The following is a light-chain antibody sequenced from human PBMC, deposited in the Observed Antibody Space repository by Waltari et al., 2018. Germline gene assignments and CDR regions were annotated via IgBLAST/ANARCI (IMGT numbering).Light chain of an antibody. V-gene: IGKV1-5*01. Sequence: DIQLTQSPSTLSASLGDRFTITCRASQSITRWLAWYQQNPGKAPKLLIYDASSLESGVPSRFSGSGSGTEFTLTISSLQPDDFATYYCQEHVTYWAFGQGTKVEMK. J-gene: IGKJ1*01. CDR2: DAS. CDR1: QSITRW. CDR3: QEHVTYWA.